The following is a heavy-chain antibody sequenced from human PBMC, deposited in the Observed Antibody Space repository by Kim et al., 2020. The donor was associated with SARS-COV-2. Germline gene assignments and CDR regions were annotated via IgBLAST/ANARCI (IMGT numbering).Heavy chain of an antibody. CDR2: IKQDGSEK. CDR1: GFTFSSYW. D-gene: IGHD3-22*01. CDR3: VRRFSPKKNRITMMIGGHAFDS. V-gene: IGHV3-7*03. Sequence: GGSLRLSCAASGFTFSSYWMSWVRQAPGKGLEWVANIKQDGSEKYYVDSVKGRFTISRDNAKNSLYLQMNSLRAEDTAVYYCVRRFSPKKNRITMMIGGHAFDSWGQGRMVTVSS. J-gene: IGHJ3*02.